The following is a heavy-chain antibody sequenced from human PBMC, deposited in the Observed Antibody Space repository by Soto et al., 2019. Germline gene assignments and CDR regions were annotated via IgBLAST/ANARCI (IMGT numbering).Heavy chain of an antibody. CDR1: GGSISSSNW. V-gene: IGHV4-4*02. Sequence: SETLSLTCAVSGGSISSSNWWSWVRQPPGKGLEWIGEIYHSGSTNYNPSLKSRVTISVDKSKNQFSLKLSSVTAADTAVYYCARVRKVTMIVVEFDPWGQGTLVTVSS. D-gene: IGHD3-22*01. J-gene: IGHJ5*02. CDR2: IYHSGST. CDR3: ARVRKVTMIVVEFDP.